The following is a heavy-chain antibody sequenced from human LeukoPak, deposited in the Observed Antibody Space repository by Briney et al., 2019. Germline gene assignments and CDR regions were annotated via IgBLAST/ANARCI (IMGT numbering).Heavy chain of an antibody. CDR3: ARQYMYGPADY. J-gene: IGHJ4*02. Sequence: SVKVSCKASGYTFTNYAISWVRQAPGQGLEWMGGIIPIFGTANYAQKFQGRVTITADESTSTAYMELSSLRSEDTAVYYCARQYMYGPADYWGQGTLVTVSS. D-gene: IGHD5-18*01. V-gene: IGHV1-69*13. CDR2: IIPIFGTA. CDR1: GYTFTNYA.